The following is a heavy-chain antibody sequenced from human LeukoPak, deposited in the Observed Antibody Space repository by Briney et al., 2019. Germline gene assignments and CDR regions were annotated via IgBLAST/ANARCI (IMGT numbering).Heavy chain of an antibody. Sequence: GGSLRLSCSASGFSLSTYAMSWVRQAPGKGLNGVSRITGTGSTTQYAESVKGRFTISRDNSRNTLYLQMNSLRVEDTAVYYCARQPNWNDLGRFDPWGQGTLVTVSS. CDR1: GFSLSTYA. V-gene: IGHV3-23*01. D-gene: IGHD1-1*01. CDR3: ARQPNWNDLGRFDP. CDR2: ITGTGSTT. J-gene: IGHJ5*02.